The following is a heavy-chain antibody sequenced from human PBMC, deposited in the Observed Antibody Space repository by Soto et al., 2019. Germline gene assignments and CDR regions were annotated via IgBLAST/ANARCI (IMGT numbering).Heavy chain of an antibody. CDR3: ARRGGEEYQLLSYYYYMDV. CDR1: GYSFTSYW. CDR2: IYPGDSDT. Sequence: GESLKISCKGSGYSFTSYWIGWVRQMPGKGLEWMGIIYPGDSDTRYSPSFQGQVTISADKSISTAYLQWSSLKASDTAMYYCARRGGEEYQLLSYYYYMDVWGKGTTVTVSS. D-gene: IGHD2-2*01. J-gene: IGHJ6*03. V-gene: IGHV5-51*01.